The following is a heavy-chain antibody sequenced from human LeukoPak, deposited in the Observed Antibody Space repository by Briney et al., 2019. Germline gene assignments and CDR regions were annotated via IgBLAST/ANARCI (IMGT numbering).Heavy chain of an antibody. CDR1: GYTFTGYY. D-gene: IGHD3-9*01. V-gene: IGHV1-2*02. J-gene: IGHJ6*02. CDR3: ARGSGLTGYYRSYYYGMDV. Sequence: GASVKVSCKASGYTFTGYYMHWVRQAPGQGLEWMGWINPNSGGTNYAQKFQGRVTMTRDTSVSTAYTELSRLRSDDTAVYYCARGSGLTGYYRSYYYGMDVWGQGTTVTVSS. CDR2: INPNSGGT.